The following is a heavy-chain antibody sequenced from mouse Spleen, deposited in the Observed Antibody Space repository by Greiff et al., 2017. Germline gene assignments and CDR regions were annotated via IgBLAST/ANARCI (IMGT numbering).Heavy chain of an antibody. CDR2: IDPSDSET. D-gene: IGHD2-12*01. CDR3: ARSYSYYSYDGAWFAY. CDR1: GYTFTSYW. Sequence: QVQLQQPGAELVRPGSSVKLSCKASGYTFTSYWMHWVKQRPIQGLEWIGNIDPSDSETHYNQKFKDKATLTVDKSSSTAYMQLSSLTSEDSAVYYCARSYSYYSYDGAWFAYWGQGTLVTVSA. J-gene: IGHJ3*01. V-gene: IGHV1-52*01.